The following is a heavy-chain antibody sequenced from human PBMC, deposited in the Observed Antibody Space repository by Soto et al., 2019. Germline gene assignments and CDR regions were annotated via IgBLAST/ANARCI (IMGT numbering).Heavy chain of an antibody. CDR3: ARGSGYCSGGSCPLWDY. CDR1: GGSFSGYY. J-gene: IGHJ4*02. CDR2: INHSGST. Sequence: QVQLQQWGAGLLKPSETLSLTCAVYGGSFSGYYWSWIRQPPGKGLEWIGEINHSGSTNYNPSLKSGVTISVDTSKTQFSLKRSSVTAADTAVYYCARGSGYCSGGSCPLWDYWGQGTLVTVSS. D-gene: IGHD2-15*01. V-gene: IGHV4-34*01.